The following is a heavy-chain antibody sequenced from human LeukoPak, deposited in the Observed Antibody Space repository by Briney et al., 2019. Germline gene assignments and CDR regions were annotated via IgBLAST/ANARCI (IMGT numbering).Heavy chain of an antibody. Sequence: PGGSLRLSFAASGFTFTSYSMTWVRQAPGKGLQWGLAISGSGGSTYYADSVKGRFTISRDNSKNTLYLQMNSLRAEDTAVYYCAKLSAVVMVVATVDYWGQGALVTVSS. D-gene: IGHD2-15*01. CDR3: AKLSAVVMVVATVDY. J-gene: IGHJ4*02. V-gene: IGHV3-23*01. CDR2: ISGSGGST. CDR1: GFTFTSYS.